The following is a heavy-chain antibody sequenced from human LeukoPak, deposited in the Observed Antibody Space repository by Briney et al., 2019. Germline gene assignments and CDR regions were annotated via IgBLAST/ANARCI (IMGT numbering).Heavy chain of an antibody. Sequence: VASVKVSCKTSGYTFTKYLIHWVRQAPGQGLEWVGTINPNGDATNYAPRLQGRLTLTQDTSTSTVYMELRGLTPDDTAVYYCARPLFCAFDNCGYWLDPWGPGTLATVSS. J-gene: IGHJ5*02. V-gene: IGHV1-46*01. CDR1: GYTFTKYL. D-gene: IGHD1-20*01. CDR3: ARPLFCAFDNCGYWLDP. CDR2: INPNGDAT.